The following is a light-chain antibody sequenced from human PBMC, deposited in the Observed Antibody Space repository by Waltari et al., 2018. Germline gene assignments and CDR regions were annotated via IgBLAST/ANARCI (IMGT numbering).Light chain of an antibody. CDR1: SSNIGGNT. CDR2: SNN. CDR3: AAWDDSLGGPYVV. Sequence: QSVLTQPPSASGTPGQRVTISCSGSSSNIGGNTVNWYQHLPGTAPKLLIYSNNRRPSGVPDRFSGSKSGTSASLAIGGVQSEDEADYYCAAWDDSLGGPYVVFGGGTKLTVL. V-gene: IGLV1-44*01. J-gene: IGLJ2*01.